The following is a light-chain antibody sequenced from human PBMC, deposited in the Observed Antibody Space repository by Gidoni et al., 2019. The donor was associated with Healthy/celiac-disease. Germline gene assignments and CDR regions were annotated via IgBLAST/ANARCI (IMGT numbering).Light chain of an antibody. V-gene: IGKV1-39*01. CDR1: QSISSY. CDR3: QQSYSTSYT. Sequence: DIQMTQSPSSLSASVGDRVTITCRASQSISSYLNWYQQKQGKAPKLLIYAASSLQSGVPSRFSGSGSGTDVTLTISSLQHEDFATYYCQQSYSTSYTFXQXTKLEIK. J-gene: IGKJ2*01. CDR2: AAS.